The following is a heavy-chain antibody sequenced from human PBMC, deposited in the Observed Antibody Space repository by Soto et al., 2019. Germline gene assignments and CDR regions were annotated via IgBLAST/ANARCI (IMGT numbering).Heavy chain of an antibody. J-gene: IGHJ4*02. CDR2: MNPNSGNK. V-gene: IGHV1-8*01. CDR3: ARALYTGYCSTTSCSWSDY. CDR1: GYTFTSYD. D-gene: IGHD2-2*01. Sequence: QVQLVQSGTEVKKPGASVKVSCKASGYTFTSYDINWVRQATGQGLEWLGGMNPNSGNKGYAQKFQGRVTMTRNTSITTAYMALSSLRSEATAVYYFARALYTGYCSTTSCSWSDYWGKGTLVTVSS.